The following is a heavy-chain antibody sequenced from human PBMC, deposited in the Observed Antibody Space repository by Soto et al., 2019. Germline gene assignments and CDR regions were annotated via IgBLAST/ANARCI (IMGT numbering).Heavy chain of an antibody. J-gene: IGHJ4*02. CDR3: ARHWGLSGHNYYFDY. D-gene: IGHD1-1*01. Sequence: QLQLQESGPGLVKPSETLSLTCTVSGGSISSTSYYWGWIRQPPGKGLEWIGSIYYSGSTYYNPSLNSRVTVSVDTSKNQFSLKLSSVTAADTAVYYCARHWGLSGHNYYFDYWGQGTLVTVSS. CDR2: IYYSGST. CDR1: GGSISSTSYY. V-gene: IGHV4-39*01.